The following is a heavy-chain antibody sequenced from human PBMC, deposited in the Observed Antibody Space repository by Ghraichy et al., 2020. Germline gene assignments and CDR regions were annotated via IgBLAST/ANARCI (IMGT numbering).Heavy chain of an antibody. V-gene: IGHV4-59*08. CDR1: GGSISSYY. D-gene: IGHD3-3*01. CDR3: ARHLKGDFWSGYYWDYGMDV. CDR2: IYYSGST. Sequence: SQTLSLTCTVSGGSISSYYWSWIRQPPGKGLEWIGYIYYSGSTNYNPSLKSRVTISVDTSKNQFSLKLSSVTAADTAVYYCARHLKGDFWSGYYWDYGMDVWGQGTTVTVSS. J-gene: IGHJ6*02.